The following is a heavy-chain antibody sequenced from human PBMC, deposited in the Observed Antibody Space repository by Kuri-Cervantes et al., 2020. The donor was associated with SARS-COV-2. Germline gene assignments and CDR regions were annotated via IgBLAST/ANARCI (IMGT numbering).Heavy chain of an antibody. CDR3: ARRINYWWFDP. D-gene: IGHD4-11*01. CDR1: GGSISSGGYS. CDR2: IYHSGST. V-gene: IGHV4-30-2*01. Sequence: SQTLSLTCAVSGGSISSGGYSWSWIRQPPGKGLEWIGHIYHSGSTYYNPSLKSRVTISVDRSKNQFSLKLSSVTAADTAVYYCARRINYWWFDPWGQGTLVTVSS. J-gene: IGHJ5*02.